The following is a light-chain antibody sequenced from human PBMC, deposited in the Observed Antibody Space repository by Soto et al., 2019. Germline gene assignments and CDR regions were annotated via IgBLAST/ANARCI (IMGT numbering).Light chain of an antibody. CDR1: QTTSGKY. CDR2: GAS. CDR3: QHFSTSPLVT. V-gene: IGKV3-20*01. J-gene: IGKJ5*01. Sequence: VVLTQCPVIMTLSPGERATLSCRTSQTTSGKYLAWYQQRPGLAPRLLVYGASRRATGIPDRFRGSGSGTEFTLTISKLEPEDFAMYYCQHFSTSPLVTFGQGTRLEVK.